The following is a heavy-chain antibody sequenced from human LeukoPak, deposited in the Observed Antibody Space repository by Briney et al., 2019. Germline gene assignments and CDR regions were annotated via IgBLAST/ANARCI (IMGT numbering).Heavy chain of an antibody. V-gene: IGHV1-2*02. CDR3: ARDGSDDGDYDLWADS. Sequence: ASVKVSCKASGYTFTGYHMHWVRQAPGQGLEWMGWINPDSGGTKYAQKFQGRVTMTRDTSISTVYMEVSGLRSDDTAVYYCARDGSDDGDYDLWADSWGQRTLVTVSS. CDR1: GYTFTGYH. D-gene: IGHD4-17*01. J-gene: IGHJ4*02. CDR2: INPDSGGT.